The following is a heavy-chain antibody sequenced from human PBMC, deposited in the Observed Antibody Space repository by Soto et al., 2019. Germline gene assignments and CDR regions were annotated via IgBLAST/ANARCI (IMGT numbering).Heavy chain of an antibody. D-gene: IGHD3-22*01. J-gene: IGHJ4*02. V-gene: IGHV1-2*04. CDR2: INPNSGGT. CDR1: GYTFTGYY. Sequence: ASVKVSCKASGYTFTGYYMHWVRQAPGQGLEWMGWINPNSGGTNYAQKFQGWVTMTRDTSISTAYMELSRLRSDDTAVYYCARDQMGTYYYDSSGYLDYWGKGTPVT. CDR3: ARDQMGTYYYDSSGYLDY.